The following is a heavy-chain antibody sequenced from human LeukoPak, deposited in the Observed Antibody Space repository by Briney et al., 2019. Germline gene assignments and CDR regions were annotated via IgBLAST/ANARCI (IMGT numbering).Heavy chain of an antibody. J-gene: IGHJ4*02. D-gene: IGHD1-14*01. Sequence: TGESRRLSCTASGLTFSTSGFNWVPQAPGKGLGWVASIGPTGSDRYHADSIKGRFTISRDNANNFLYLQMNSLRAEDTAVYYCATETNGRHYDYWGQGTLLTVSS. CDR2: IGPTGSDR. V-gene: IGHV3-21*06. CDR3: ATETNGRHYDY. CDR1: GLTFSTSG.